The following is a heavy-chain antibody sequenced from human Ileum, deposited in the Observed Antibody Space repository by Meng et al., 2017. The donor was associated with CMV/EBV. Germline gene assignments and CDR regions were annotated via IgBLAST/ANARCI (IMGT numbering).Heavy chain of an antibody. D-gene: IGHD7-27*01. Sequence: KVSCKASGYAFNTYAMNWVRQAPGQGLEWMGWINTNTGNPTYAQAFTGRFVFSLDTSVSTAYLQISSLKGEDTAVYYCARDNWGSDYWGQGTLVTVSS. CDR3: ARDNWGSDY. CDR1: GYAFNTYA. CDR2: INTNTGNP. J-gene: IGHJ4*02. V-gene: IGHV7-4-1*02.